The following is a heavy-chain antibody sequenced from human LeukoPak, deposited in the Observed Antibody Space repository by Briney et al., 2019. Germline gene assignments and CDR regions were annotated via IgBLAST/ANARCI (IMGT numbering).Heavy chain of an antibody. CDR1: GFTFSSYS. V-gene: IGHV3-21*01. D-gene: IGHD3-22*01. CDR3: ARGSHYYDSSGYVRDAFDI. J-gene: IGHJ3*02. CDR2: ISSSSSYI. Sequence: GGSLRLSCAASGFTFSSYSMNWVRQAPGKGLEWVSSISSSSSYIYYADSVKGRFTISRDNAKNSLYLQMNSLRAEDTAVYYCARGSHYYDSSGYVRDAFDIWGQGTMVTVSS.